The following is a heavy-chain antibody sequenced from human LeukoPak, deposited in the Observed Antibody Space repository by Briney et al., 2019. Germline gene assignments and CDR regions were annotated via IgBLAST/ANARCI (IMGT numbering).Heavy chain of an antibody. CDR2: ISSSSSYI. CDR3: ARLHYGGTFDY. J-gene: IGHJ4*02. Sequence: SGGSLRLSRAASGFTFSSYSMTWVRQAPGKGLEWVSSISSSSSYIYYADSVKGRFTISRDNAKNSLYLQMNSLRAEDTAVYYCARLHYGGTFDYWGQGTLVTVSS. CDR1: GFTFSSYS. V-gene: IGHV3-21*01. D-gene: IGHD4-17*01.